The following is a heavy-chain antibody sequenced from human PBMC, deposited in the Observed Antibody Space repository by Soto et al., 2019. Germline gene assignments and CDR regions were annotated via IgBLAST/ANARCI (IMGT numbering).Heavy chain of an antibody. J-gene: IGHJ6*02. Sequence: SETLSLTCAVSGYSISSDDYWGWIRQPPGKGLEWIGSIYHSGSTYYNPSLKSRVTISVDTSENQFSLKLTSATAADTAVYYCARADGSIYYYYFGMDVWGQGTTVTVSS. CDR2: IYHSGST. CDR3: ARADGSIYYYYFGMDV. D-gene: IGHD6-13*01. CDR1: GYSISSDDY. V-gene: IGHV4-38-2*01.